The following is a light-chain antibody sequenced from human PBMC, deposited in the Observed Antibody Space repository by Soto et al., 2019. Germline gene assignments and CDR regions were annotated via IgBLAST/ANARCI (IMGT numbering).Light chain of an antibody. Sequence: EIVLTQSPGTLSLSPGERTTLSCRASQSISSSYLAWYQQKPGQAPRLLVYGASSRATGIPDRFSGSGSGTDCTLTISRLEPEDFALYYCQQYSSTFWTLGQGTKVEIK. CDR2: GAS. CDR3: QQYSSTFWT. V-gene: IGKV3-20*01. J-gene: IGKJ1*01. CDR1: QSISSSY.